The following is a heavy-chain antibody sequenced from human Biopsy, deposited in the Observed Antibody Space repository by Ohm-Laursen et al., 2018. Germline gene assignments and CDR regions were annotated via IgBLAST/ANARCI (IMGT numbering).Heavy chain of an antibody. Sequence: VKISCKAPGGTFSNYAINWLRQAPGQGLEWMGGINPMFGTAKYAQRFQGRVTITADKSTSTADMELSSLRSDDTAVYYCARSFGVGINFEHNWLDPWGQGTLVTVSS. CDR2: INPMFGTA. V-gene: IGHV1-69*13. CDR1: GGTFSNYA. J-gene: IGHJ5*02. D-gene: IGHD3-3*01. CDR3: ARSFGVGINFEHNWLDP.